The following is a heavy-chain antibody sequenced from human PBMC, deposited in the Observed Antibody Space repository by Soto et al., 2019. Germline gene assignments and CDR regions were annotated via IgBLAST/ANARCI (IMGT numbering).Heavy chain of an antibody. D-gene: IGHD3-22*01. Sequence: KIWSTDTGCQLSITYIHWVRQTPGQGLEWMGWINPNSSGTVYAQKFQGRVTMTRDTSLTTVYMQLNRLTSDDSAVYYCARDLIVDVPYYYAIQVLRHGTT. CDR3: ARDLIVDVPYYYAIQV. J-gene: IGHJ6*02. V-gene: IGHV1-2*02. CDR2: INPNSSGT. CDR1: GCQLSITY.